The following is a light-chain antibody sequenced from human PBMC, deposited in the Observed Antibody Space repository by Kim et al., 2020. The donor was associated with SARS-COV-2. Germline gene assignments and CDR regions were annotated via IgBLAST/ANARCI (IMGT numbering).Light chain of an antibody. Sequence: QAVVTQEPSFSVSPGGTVTLTCGLSSGSVSTNNYPSWFQQTPGQAPRTLIYNINTRSSGVPDRFSGSILGDKAALTITGAQPDDECDYYCMVYLLYTHIWVFGGGTQLTVL. CDR3: MVYLLYTHIWV. J-gene: IGLJ3*02. V-gene: IGLV8-61*01. CDR2: NIN. CDR1: SGSVSTNNY.